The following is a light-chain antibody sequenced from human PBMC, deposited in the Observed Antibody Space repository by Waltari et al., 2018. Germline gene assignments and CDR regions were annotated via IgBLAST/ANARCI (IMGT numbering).Light chain of an antibody. Sequence: EIVMTQSPATLSVSPGERATLSCRASQSLSGNLAWYQQKRGQSPRLLIYGASTRATGNPARFSGSGSGTEFTLTISSLQAEDFAVYYCQQYNNWPDTFGQGTKLEIK. CDR2: GAS. J-gene: IGKJ2*01. CDR3: QQYNNWPDT. CDR1: QSLSGN. V-gene: IGKV3-15*01.